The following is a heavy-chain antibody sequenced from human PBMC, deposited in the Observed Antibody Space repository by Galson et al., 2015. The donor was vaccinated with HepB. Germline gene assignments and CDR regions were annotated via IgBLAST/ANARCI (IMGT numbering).Heavy chain of an antibody. Sequence: TLSLTCTVSGGSISSGSYYWSWIRQPAGKGLEWIGRIYTSGSTNYNPSLKSRVTMSVDTSKNQFSLKLSSVTAADTAVYYCARGGARGVVVVAATEGWFDPWGQGTLVTVSS. CDR2: IYTSGST. J-gene: IGHJ5*02. CDR1: GGSISSGSYY. D-gene: IGHD2-15*01. CDR3: ARGGARGVVVVAATEGWFDP. V-gene: IGHV4-61*02.